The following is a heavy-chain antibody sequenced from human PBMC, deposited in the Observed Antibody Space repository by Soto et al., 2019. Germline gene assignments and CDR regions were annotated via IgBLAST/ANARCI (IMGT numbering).Heavy chain of an antibody. CDR2: INGGTGHT. Sequence: VASVKVSCKASGYRFTNYGLHWVRQAPGQRLEWMGWINGGTGHTKFSEKLQGRVTITRDTSASTAYMELSSLRSEDTAVYYCARDAKVFGVINNPYDNWGPGTQVTVSS. J-gene: IGHJ4*02. V-gene: IGHV1-3*01. CDR3: ARDAKVFGVINNPYDN. D-gene: IGHD3-3*01. CDR1: GYRFTNYG.